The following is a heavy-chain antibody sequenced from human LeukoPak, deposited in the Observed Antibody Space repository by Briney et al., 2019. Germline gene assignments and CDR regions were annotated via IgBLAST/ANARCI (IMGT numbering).Heavy chain of an antibody. CDR3: ARGPRDYDESIRYNWFDP. J-gene: IGHJ5*02. CDR2: VNPKSGST. Sequence: WASVKVSCKASGYTFSNYDINWVRQATGQGPEWMGWVNPKSGSTGYAQKFQGRVTMTRDTSISTAYMELSSLTSEDTAKYYCARGPRDYDESIRYNWFDPWGQGTPVTVSS. V-gene: IGHV1-8*01. D-gene: IGHD4-17*01. CDR1: GYTFSNYD.